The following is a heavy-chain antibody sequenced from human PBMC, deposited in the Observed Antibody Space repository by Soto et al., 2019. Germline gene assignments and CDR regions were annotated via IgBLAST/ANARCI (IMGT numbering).Heavy chain of an antibody. CDR1: GFSLRTRGVG. V-gene: IGHV2-5*01. CDR2: IYWNGDE. Sequence: GSGPTLVNPTQTLTLTCTLSGFSLRTRGVGVGWVRQSPGQALEWLALIYWNGDERYNPSLKTRLTITKGTSSNQVVLTVANVDPVDTATYYCAHRPYGYYLLDQWGPGTLVTVSS. CDR3: AHRPYGYYLLDQ. D-gene: IGHD3-3*01. J-gene: IGHJ4*02.